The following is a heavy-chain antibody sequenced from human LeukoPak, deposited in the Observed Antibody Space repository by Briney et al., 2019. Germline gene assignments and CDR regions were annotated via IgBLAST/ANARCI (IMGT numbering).Heavy chain of an antibody. CDR2: IYHSGST. CDR3: ARGRAARTFDY. V-gene: IGHV4-4*02. D-gene: IGHD6-6*01. Sequence: SETLSLTCAVSGGSISSSHWWSWVRQPPGKGLEWIGEIYHSGSTNSSPSLKSRVTISVDTSKNQFSLKLSSVTAADTAVYYCARGRAARTFDYWGQGTLVTVSS. J-gene: IGHJ4*02. CDR1: GGSISSSHW.